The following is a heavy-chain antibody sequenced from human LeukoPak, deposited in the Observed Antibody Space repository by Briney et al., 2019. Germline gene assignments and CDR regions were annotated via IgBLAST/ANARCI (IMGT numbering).Heavy chain of an antibody. D-gene: IGHD2-2*02. Sequence: PGGSLRLSCAASGFTFSSYAMSWVRQAPGKGLEWVSAISGSGGSTYYADSVKGRFTISRDNSKNTLYLQMNSLRAEDTAVYYCAKGYCSSTSCYTNYYYYMDVWGKGTTVTVSS. CDR2: ISGSGGST. CDR1: GFTFSSYA. J-gene: IGHJ6*03. V-gene: IGHV3-23*01. CDR3: AKGYCSSTSCYTNYYYYMDV.